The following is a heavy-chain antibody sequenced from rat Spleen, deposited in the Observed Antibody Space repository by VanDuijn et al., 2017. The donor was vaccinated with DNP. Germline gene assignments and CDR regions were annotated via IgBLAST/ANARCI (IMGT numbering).Heavy chain of an antibody. Sequence: EVQLVESGGGLVQPGRSLKLSCAASGFTFSNYGMAWVRQAPTKGLEWVASITNSGGSTYYRDSVKGRFTISRDNAKSTLYLQMDSLRSEDTATYYCTRGGTYYFDYWGQGVMVTVSS. CDR3: TRGGTYYFDY. CDR1: GFTFSNYG. CDR2: ITNSGGST. V-gene: IGHV5S13*01. J-gene: IGHJ2*01.